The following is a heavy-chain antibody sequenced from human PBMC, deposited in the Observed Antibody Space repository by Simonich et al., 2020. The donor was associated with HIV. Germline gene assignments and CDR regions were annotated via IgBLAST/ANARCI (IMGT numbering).Heavy chain of an antibody. CDR2: INHSGST. CDR1: GGSFSGFY. V-gene: IGHV4-34*01. CDR3: VRLTAGGLGEYFQH. J-gene: IGHJ1*01. Sequence: QVQLQQWGAGLLKPSETLSLTCAVSGGSFSGFYWSWIRQPPGKGLGWIGEINHSGSTNYTPSLKSRVTISVDTSKNQFSLKLSSVTAADTAVYYCVRLTAGGLGEYFQHWGQGTLVTVSS. D-gene: IGHD6-13*01.